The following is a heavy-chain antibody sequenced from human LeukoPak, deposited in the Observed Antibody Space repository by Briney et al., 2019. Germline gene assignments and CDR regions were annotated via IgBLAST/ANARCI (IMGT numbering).Heavy chain of an antibody. Sequence: SETLSLTCTVSGGSISSYYWSWIRQPPGKGQDWIGYIYYSGSTNYNPSLKSRVTISVDTSKNQFSLKLSSVTAADTAVYYCARVGGIVVGPPRYMDVWGKGTTVTVSS. V-gene: IGHV4-59*01. J-gene: IGHJ6*03. CDR3: ARVGGIVVGPPRYMDV. CDR2: IYYSGST. CDR1: GGSISSYY. D-gene: IGHD2-21*01.